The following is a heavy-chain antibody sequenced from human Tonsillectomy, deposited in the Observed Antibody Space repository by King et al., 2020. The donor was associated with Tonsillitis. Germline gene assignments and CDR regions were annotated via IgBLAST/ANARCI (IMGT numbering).Heavy chain of an antibody. CDR3: AKGEGSSSFPDY. Sequence: VQLVESGGGLVQPGGCLSLSCAASGFTLRRYAMSWVRQAPGKGLIWVSAISGDGVTTYYADSVKGRLTISRDNSKNTLFLQMNSLRAEDTAIYYCAKGEGSSSFPDYWGQGTLVSISS. CDR1: GFTLRRYA. CDR2: ISGDGVTT. V-gene: IGHV3-23*04. J-gene: IGHJ4*02. D-gene: IGHD6-6*01.